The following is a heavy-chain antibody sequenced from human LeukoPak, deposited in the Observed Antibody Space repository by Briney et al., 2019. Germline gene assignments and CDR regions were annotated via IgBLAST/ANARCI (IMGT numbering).Heavy chain of an antibody. CDR1: GGSISSSNYY. J-gene: IGHJ4*02. D-gene: IGHD3-22*01. Sequence: SETLSLTCTVSGGSISSSNYYWGWVRQPPGKGLEWIASIYYSGSTYYSPSLKSRVTISVDTSKNQFSLKMTSVTAADTAVYYCAPGSISTRYYHYWGQGTLVRVSS. CDR2: IYYSGST. CDR3: APGSISTRYYHY. V-gene: IGHV4-39*01.